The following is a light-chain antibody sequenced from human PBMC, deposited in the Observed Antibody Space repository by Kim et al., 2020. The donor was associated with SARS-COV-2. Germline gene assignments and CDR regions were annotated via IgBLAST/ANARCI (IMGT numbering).Light chain of an antibody. CDR1: QSVSNN. CDR3: QRYKDWAPYP. J-gene: IGKJ2*01. Sequence: EIVMTQSPATLSVSPGERATLSCRASQSVSNNLAWYQQKPGQAPRLLIYGASTRATGIPARFSGSGSGTEFTLTISSLQSEDFAVYYCQRYKDWAPYPLGEGTTREI. V-gene: IGKV3-15*01. CDR2: GAS.